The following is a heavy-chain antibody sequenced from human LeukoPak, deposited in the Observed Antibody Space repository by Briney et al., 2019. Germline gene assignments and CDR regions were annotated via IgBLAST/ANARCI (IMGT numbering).Heavy chain of an antibody. J-gene: IGHJ4*02. D-gene: IGHD6-13*01. CDR1: GGSISSYY. V-gene: IGHV4-59*01. Sequence: KSSETLSLTCTVSGGSISSYYWSWIRQPPGKGLEWIGYIYYSGSTNYNPSLKSRVTISVDTSKNQFSLKLSSVTAADTAVYYCASGIAAAGFFDYWGQGTLVTVSS. CDR2: IYYSGST. CDR3: ASGIAAAGFFDY.